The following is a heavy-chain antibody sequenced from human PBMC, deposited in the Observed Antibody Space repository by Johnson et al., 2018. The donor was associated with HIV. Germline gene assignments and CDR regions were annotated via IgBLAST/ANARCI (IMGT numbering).Heavy chain of an antibody. D-gene: IGHD1-7*01. CDR3: AKVKLELRYGAFDI. V-gene: IGHV3-30*18. Sequence: WVRQAPGKGLEWVAVISYDGSDKYYADSVKGRFTISRDNSKNTLYLQMNSLRAEDTAVYYCAKVKLELRYGAFDIWGQWTMVTVSS. CDR2: ISYDGSDK. J-gene: IGHJ3*02.